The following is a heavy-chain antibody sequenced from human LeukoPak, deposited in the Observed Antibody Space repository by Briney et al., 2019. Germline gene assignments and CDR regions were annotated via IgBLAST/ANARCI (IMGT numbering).Heavy chain of an antibody. CDR1: GFTFDDYA. CDR2: ISWNSGSI. Sequence: GRSLRLSCAASGFTFDDYAMHWVRQAPGKGLEWVSGISWNSGSIGYADSVKGRFTISRDNAKNSLYLQMNSLGAEDTALYYCAKDRGYDSSGYYYFDNWGQGTLVTVSS. CDR3: AKDRGYDSSGYYYFDN. J-gene: IGHJ4*02. D-gene: IGHD3-22*01. V-gene: IGHV3-9*01.